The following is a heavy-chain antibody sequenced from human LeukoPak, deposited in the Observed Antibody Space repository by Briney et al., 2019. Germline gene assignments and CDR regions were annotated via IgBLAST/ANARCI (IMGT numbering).Heavy chain of an antibody. CDR2: ISGSGGNT. J-gene: IGHJ4*02. V-gene: IGHV3-23*01. CDR1: GFTFSSYA. D-gene: IGHD3-16*02. CDR3: AKGGGLRAGGSYRIDY. Sequence: PVGSLRLSCAASGFTFSSYAMSWVRQAPGKGLEWVSSISGSGGNTNYADSVQGRFTFSRDNSKNTLYLQMNSLRAEDTAVYYCAKGGGLRAGGSYRIDYWGQGTLVTVSS.